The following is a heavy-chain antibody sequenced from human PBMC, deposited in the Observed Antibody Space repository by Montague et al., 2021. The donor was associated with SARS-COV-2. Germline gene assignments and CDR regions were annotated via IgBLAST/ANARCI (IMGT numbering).Heavy chain of an antibody. CDR1: GDSITYIY. V-gene: IGHV4-4*07. D-gene: IGHD6-13*01. Sequence: SETLSLTCTVSGDSITYIYWSWIRQPAGKGLQWIGRASHTGSSDYNPSLNGRVTMSVDTSKKHFSLTLIPVTAADTAVYYCARVVVAAPGTFDYWGQGTLVTVSS. CDR2: ASHTGSS. CDR3: ARVVVAAPGTFDY. J-gene: IGHJ4*02.